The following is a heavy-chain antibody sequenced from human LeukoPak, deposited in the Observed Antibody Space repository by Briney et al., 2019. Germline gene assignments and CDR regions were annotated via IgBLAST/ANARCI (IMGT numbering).Heavy chain of an antibody. CDR1: GFTFSDSY. D-gene: IGHD3-22*01. CDR3: AKDPTHYRVWDDYDSTVLSY. V-gene: IGHV3-11*04. J-gene: IGHJ4*02. Sequence: GGSLRLSCAASGFTFSDSYMTWVRQAPGKGVEWVAYISGSGHDINYSDSVKGRFTISRDNAKNSLYLQMNSLRAADTAVYYCAKDPTHYRVWDDYDSTVLSYWGQGTLVTVSS. CDR2: ISGSGHDI.